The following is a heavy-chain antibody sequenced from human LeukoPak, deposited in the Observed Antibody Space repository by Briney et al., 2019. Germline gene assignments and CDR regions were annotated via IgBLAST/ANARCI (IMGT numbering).Heavy chain of an antibody. CDR3: TKLNARDASDF. CDR1: GFTFSQDW. Sequence: PGGSLRLSCAASGFTFSQDWMSWVRQAPGKGLEWVGRIRNQVDGGTADYAAPVKGRITISRDDSTNTLYLQMNSLKTEDTGLYYCTKLNARDASDFWGQGTVVTVSS. CDR2: IRNQVDGGTA. J-gene: IGHJ3*01. D-gene: IGHD1-7*01. V-gene: IGHV3-15*01.